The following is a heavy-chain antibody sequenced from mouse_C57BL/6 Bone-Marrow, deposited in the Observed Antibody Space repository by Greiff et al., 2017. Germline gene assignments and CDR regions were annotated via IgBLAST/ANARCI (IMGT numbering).Heavy chain of an antibody. Sequence: QVQLQQPGAELVKPGASVKLSCKASGYTFTSYWMHWVKQRPGQGLEWIGMIHPNSGSTNYNEKFKSKATLTVDKSSSTAYMQLSSLTSEDSAVYYCARRRTNWDWFAYWGQGTLVTVSA. V-gene: IGHV1-64*01. CDR3: ARRRTNWDWFAY. CDR2: IHPNSGST. CDR1: GYTFTSYW. D-gene: IGHD4-1*01. J-gene: IGHJ3*01.